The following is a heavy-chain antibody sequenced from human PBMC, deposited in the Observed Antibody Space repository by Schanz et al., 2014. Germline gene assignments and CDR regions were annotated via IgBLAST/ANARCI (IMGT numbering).Heavy chain of an antibody. CDR2: IYQSGTT. V-gene: IGHV4-39*01. CDR1: DGSISSSSYY. D-gene: IGHD6-13*01. Sequence: QVQLQESGPGLVKPSENLSLTCTVSDGSISSSSYYWGWIRQPPGKGLEWIGSIYQSGTTYYSPPLKSGVTIPVDPPKTQYPLNLSPVPAADTAVYYCARPGGSSWSFAYWGLGRLVIVSS. J-gene: IGHJ4*02. CDR3: ARPGGSSWSFAY.